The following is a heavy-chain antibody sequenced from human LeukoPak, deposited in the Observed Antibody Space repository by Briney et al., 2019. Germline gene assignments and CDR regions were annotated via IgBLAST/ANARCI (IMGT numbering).Heavy chain of an antibody. CDR3: ARHDSGIVGATTDAFDI. D-gene: IGHD1-26*01. CDR1: GYIFTSYW. V-gene: IGHV5-51*01. Sequence: GESLKISCKGSGYIFTSYWIGWVRQMPGKGLEWMGIIYPGDSDTGYSPSFQGQVTISADKSISTAYLQWSSLKASDTAMYYCARHDSGIVGATTDAFDIWGQGTMVTVSS. J-gene: IGHJ3*02. CDR2: IYPGDSDT.